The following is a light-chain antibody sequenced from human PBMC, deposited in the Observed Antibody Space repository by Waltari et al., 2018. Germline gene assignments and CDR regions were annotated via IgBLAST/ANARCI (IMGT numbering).Light chain of an antibody. CDR1: QSLWDSEDGNYF. J-gene: IGKJ4*01. Sequence: DIVLTQTPLSLPVTLGEPASISCRSSQSLWDSEDGNYFLEWYLQKPGQSPQLLIYELSKRASGVPDRFSGSGSDTDFTLKISRVEAEDVGVYYCMQALEFPLTFGGGTKVEIK. CDR2: ELS. CDR3: MQALEFPLT. V-gene: IGKV2-40*01.